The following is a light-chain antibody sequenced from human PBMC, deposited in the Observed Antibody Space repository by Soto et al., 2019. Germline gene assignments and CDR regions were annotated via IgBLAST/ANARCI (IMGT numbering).Light chain of an antibody. CDR2: RNN. V-gene: IGLV1-47*01. J-gene: IGLJ1*01. CDR1: SSNIGSNY. CDR3: AAWDDSLRGRYV. Sequence: QSVLTQPPSASGTPGQRVTISCSGSSSNIGSNYVYWYQQLPGTAPKLLIYRNNQRPSGVPDRFSGSKSGTSASLAISGLRSEDEADYYCAAWDDSLRGRYVFVTGTKVTVL.